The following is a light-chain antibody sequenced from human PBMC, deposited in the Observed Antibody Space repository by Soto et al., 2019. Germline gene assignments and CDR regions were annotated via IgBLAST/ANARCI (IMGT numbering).Light chain of an antibody. CDR2: GAS. Sequence: EIVMTQSPATLSVSPGERGTLSCRASQSVSSNLAWYQQKPGQAPRLLIYGASTRATGIPARFSGSGSGTEFTLTISSLQSEDFAVYYCQQYNNWPSLTFGQGTRLEIK. CDR3: QQYNNWPSLT. CDR1: QSVSSN. J-gene: IGKJ5*01. V-gene: IGKV3-15*01.